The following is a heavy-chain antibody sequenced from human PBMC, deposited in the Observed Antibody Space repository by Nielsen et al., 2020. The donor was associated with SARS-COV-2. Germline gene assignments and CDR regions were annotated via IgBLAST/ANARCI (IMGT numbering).Heavy chain of an antibody. D-gene: IGHD2-2*01. V-gene: IGHV4-61*02. Sequence: SETLSLTCTVSGGSISSGSYYWSWIRQPAGKGLEWIGRIYTSGSTNYNPSLKSRVTISVDTSKNQFSLKLSSVTAADTAVYYCAGAEGPAAVHNWFDPWGQGTLVTVSS. CDR2: IYTSGST. J-gene: IGHJ5*02. CDR3: AGAEGPAAVHNWFDP. CDR1: GGSISSGSYY.